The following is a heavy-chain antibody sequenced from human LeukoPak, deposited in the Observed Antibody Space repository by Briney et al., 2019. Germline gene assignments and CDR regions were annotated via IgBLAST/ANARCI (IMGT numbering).Heavy chain of an antibody. D-gene: IGHD6-13*01. Sequence: GGSLRLSRAASGFTFSDYYMSWIRQAPGKGLEWVSYISSSSSYTNYADSVKGRFTISRDNAKNSLYLQMNSLRAEDTAVYYCARVRSSSSRWFDPWGQGTLVTVSS. CDR2: ISSSSSYT. CDR1: GFTFSDYY. CDR3: ARVRSSSSRWFDP. J-gene: IGHJ5*02. V-gene: IGHV3-11*06.